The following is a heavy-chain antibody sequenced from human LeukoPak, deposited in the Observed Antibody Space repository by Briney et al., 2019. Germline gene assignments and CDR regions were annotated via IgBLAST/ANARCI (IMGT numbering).Heavy chain of an antibody. Sequence: GGSLRLSCAASGFTFSNYAMTWVRQAPGKGLEWVSGISGSGGSTYYADSVKGRFTISRDNSKNTLYLQMNSLRAEDTAVYYCARGPGYSSGWTSGDYWGQGTLVTVSS. CDR1: GFTFSNYA. CDR3: ARGPGYSSGWTSGDY. D-gene: IGHD6-19*01. CDR2: ISGSGGST. V-gene: IGHV3-23*01. J-gene: IGHJ4*02.